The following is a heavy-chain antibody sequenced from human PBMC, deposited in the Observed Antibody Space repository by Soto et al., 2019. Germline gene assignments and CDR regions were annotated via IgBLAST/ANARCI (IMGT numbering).Heavy chain of an antibody. CDR1: GGSISSGDYY. Sequence: QVQLQESGPGLVKPSQTLSLTCTVSGGSISSGDYYWSWIRQPPGKGLEWIGYIYYSGSTYYNPSLKSRVTISVDTSKNQFSLKLSSVTAADTAVYYCARGVGYCSGGSCYAGGYFDYWGQGTLVTVSS. J-gene: IGHJ4*02. V-gene: IGHV4-30-4*01. D-gene: IGHD2-15*01. CDR2: IYYSGST. CDR3: ARGVGYCSGGSCYAGGYFDY.